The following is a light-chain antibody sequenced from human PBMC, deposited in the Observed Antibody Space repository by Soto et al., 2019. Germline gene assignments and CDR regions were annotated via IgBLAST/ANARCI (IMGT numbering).Light chain of an antibody. Sequence: EIVLTQSPATLSLSPGERATLSCRASQSVLYSSNNKNYLAWYQQKPGQPPKLLIYWASTRESGVPDRFSGSGSGTDFTLTISSLQAEDVAVYYCQQYYSTRTFGQGTKVEIK. CDR3: QQYYSTRT. V-gene: IGKV4-1*01. CDR2: WAS. CDR1: QSVLYSSNNKNY. J-gene: IGKJ1*01.